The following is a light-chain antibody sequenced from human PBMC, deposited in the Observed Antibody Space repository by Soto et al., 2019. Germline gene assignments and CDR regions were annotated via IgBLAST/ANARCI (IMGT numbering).Light chain of an antibody. Sequence: DIQMTQSPSSLSASVGDRVTITCRASQDLDRWLAWYQQKPGEAPKVLIFAASSLQSGLPSRFSGSGSGTEFTLTISSLQPDDFATYYCQQYNSYSFGQGTKVDIK. V-gene: IGKV1D-16*01. CDR3: QQYNSYS. CDR2: AAS. J-gene: IGKJ1*01. CDR1: QDLDRW.